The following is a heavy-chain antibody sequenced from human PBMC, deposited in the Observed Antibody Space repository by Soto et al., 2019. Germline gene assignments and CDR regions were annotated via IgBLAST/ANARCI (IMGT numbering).Heavy chain of an antibody. D-gene: IGHD6-13*01. CDR1: GGSISSGGYY. Sequence: PSETLSLTCTVSGGSISSGGYYWSWIRQHPGKGLEWIGYISYSGSTFYNPSLKSRVTISVDTSKNQFSLKLSSVTAADTAVYYCATSTPRSGAAADKWGHGTLVTVSS. CDR3: ATSTPRSGAAADK. J-gene: IGHJ4*01. V-gene: IGHV4-31*03. CDR2: ISYSGST.